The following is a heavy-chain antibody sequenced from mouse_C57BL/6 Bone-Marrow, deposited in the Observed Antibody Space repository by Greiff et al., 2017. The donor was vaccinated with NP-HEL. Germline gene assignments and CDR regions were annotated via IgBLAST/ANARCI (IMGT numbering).Heavy chain of an antibody. Sequence: EVQLKESVAELVRPGASVKLSCTASGFNIKNTYMHWVKQRPEQGLEWIGRIDPANGNTKYAPKFQGKATITADTSSNTAYLQLSSLTSEDTAIYYCAILLWLSYYAMDYWGQGTSVTVSS. CDR2: IDPANGNT. J-gene: IGHJ4*01. V-gene: IGHV14-3*01. CDR3: AILLWLSYYAMDY. CDR1: GFNIKNTY. D-gene: IGHD2-9*01.